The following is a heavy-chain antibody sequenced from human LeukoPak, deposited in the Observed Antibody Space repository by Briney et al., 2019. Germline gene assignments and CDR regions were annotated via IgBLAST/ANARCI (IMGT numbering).Heavy chain of an antibody. CDR2: ISYDGSNK. J-gene: IGHJ5*02. D-gene: IGHD4-23*01. V-gene: IGHV3-30*18. Sequence: GGSLRLSCAASGFTFSSYGMHWVRQAPGKGLEWVAVISYDGSNKYYADSVKGRFTISRDNSKNTLYLQMNSLRAEDTAVYYCAKDPGVGYGGNSGWFDPWGQGTLVTVS. CDR3: AKDPGVGYGGNSGWFDP. CDR1: GFTFSSYG.